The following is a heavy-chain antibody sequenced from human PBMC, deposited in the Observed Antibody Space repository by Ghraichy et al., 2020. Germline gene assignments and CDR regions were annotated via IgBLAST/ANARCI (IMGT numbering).Heavy chain of an antibody. CDR1: GFTFSGYS. D-gene: IGHD4-23*01. CDR2: ITSSSRTI. V-gene: IGHV3-48*02. CDR3: ARGSTVVRFYYYDGMDV. J-gene: IGHJ6*02. Sequence: GDTLNISCVGSGFTFSGYSMNWVRQSPGKGLEWVSYITSSSRTISYADSVKGRFTISRDNAQNSLYLQMNSLRDEDTAVYYCARGSTVVRFYYYDGMDVWGQGTTVTVSS.